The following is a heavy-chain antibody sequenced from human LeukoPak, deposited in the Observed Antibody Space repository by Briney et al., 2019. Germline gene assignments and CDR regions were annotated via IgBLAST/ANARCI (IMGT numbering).Heavy chain of an antibody. CDR1: GGSISSYY. D-gene: IGHD6-13*01. CDR2: IYTSGST. Sequence: SETLSFTCTVSGGSISSYYWSWIRQPPGKGLEWIGYIYTSGSTNYNPSLKSRVTISVDTSKNQFSLKLSSVTAADTAVYYCARAAAGTRGGGYWFDPWGQGTLVTVSS. J-gene: IGHJ5*02. CDR3: ARAAAGTRGGGYWFDP. V-gene: IGHV4-4*09.